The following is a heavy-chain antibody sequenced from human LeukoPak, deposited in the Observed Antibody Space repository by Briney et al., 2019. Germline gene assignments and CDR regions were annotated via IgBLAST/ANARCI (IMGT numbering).Heavy chain of an antibody. Sequence: PSETLSLTCTVSGGSISSYYWSWIRQPPGKGLEWIGYIYYSGSTNYNPSLKSRVTISLDTSKNQFSLKLSSVTAADTAVYYCARLGGSGSYSLDYWGQGTLVTVSS. V-gene: IGHV4-59*08. CDR3: ARLGGSGSYSLDY. J-gene: IGHJ4*02. CDR1: GGSISSYY. CDR2: IYYSGST. D-gene: IGHD3-10*01.